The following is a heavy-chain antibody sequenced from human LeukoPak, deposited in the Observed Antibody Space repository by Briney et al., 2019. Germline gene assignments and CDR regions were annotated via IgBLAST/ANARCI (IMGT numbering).Heavy chain of an antibody. V-gene: IGHV1-58*01. CDR2: IVVGSGNT. Sequence: SVKVSCKASGFTFTSTAVQWVRQARGQRLEWIGWIVVGSGNTNYAQKFQERVTITRDMSTSTAYMELSSLRSEDTAVYYCAAGPRYSGSYYPFDYWGQGTLVTVSS. J-gene: IGHJ4*02. CDR3: AAGPRYSGSYYPFDY. CDR1: GFTFTSTA. D-gene: IGHD1-26*01.